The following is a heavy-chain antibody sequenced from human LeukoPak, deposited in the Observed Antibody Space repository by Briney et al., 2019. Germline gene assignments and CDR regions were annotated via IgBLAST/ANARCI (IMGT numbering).Heavy chain of an antibody. Sequence: PGGSLRLSCVASGFMFSRHGMHWVRQAPGEGLEWMAFIQYDESRTDYADSVKGRFTIFRDNSKNTLYLQMTNLRTEDTAVYYCGKEDTTTGDHWSQGTLVTVSS. V-gene: IGHV3-30*02. CDR1: GFMFSRHG. CDR2: IQYDESRT. CDR3: GKEDTTTGDH. D-gene: IGHD5-18*01. J-gene: IGHJ4*02.